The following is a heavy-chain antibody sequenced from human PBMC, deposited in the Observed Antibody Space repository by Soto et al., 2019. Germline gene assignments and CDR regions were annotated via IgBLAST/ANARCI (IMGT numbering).Heavy chain of an antibody. V-gene: IGHV5-51*01. CDR1: GYSFTSYW. Sequence: GESLKISCKGSGYSFTSYWIGWVRQMPGKGLEWMGIIYPGDSDTRYSPSFQGQVTISADKSISTAYLQWSSLKASDTAMYYCARLRGEYESNDAFDIWGQGTMVTVSS. J-gene: IGHJ3*02. CDR2: IYPGDSDT. CDR3: ARLRGEYESNDAFDI. D-gene: IGHD4-17*01.